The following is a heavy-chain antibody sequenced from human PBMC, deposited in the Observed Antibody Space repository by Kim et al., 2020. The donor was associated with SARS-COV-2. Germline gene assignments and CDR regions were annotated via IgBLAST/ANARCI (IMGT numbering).Heavy chain of an antibody. CDR1: Y. CDR3: ATIDS. Sequence: YGDGLPRRPGKGVEWIGKIYYSGSTYDNPSLKSRLTISVATSKNQFSLKLGSVTAADTAVSYCATIDSWGQGTLVTVSS. V-gene: IGHV4-39*01. CDR2: IYYSGST. J-gene: IGHJ4*02.